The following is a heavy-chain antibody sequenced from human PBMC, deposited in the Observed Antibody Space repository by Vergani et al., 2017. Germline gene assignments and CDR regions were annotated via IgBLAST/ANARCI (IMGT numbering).Heavy chain of an antibody. Sequence: QVTLQESGPVLVKPTETLTLTCTVSGFSLSNARMGVSWIRQPPGKALEWLAHIFSNDEKSYSTSLKSRLTISKDTSKRQVVLTMTNMDPVDTATYYCARIFRGRVIVATMGWRCAVDIWGQGTMVTVSS. CDR3: ARIFRGRVIVATMGWRCAVDI. V-gene: IGHV2-26*01. J-gene: IGHJ3*02. CDR1: GFSLSNARMG. D-gene: IGHD5-12*01. CDR2: IFSNDEK.